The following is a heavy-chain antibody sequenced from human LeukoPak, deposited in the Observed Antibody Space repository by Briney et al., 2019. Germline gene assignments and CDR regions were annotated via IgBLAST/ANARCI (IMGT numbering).Heavy chain of an antibody. Sequence: GGSLRLSCAASGFTFDDYAKHWVRQAPGKGLEWVSGISWNSGSIGYADSVKGRFTISRDNAKNSLYLQMNSLRAEDTALYYCAKVYGDYYYGMDVWGQGTTVTVSS. CDR1: GFTFDDYA. V-gene: IGHV3-9*01. J-gene: IGHJ6*02. CDR3: AKVYGDYYYGMDV. CDR2: ISWNSGSI. D-gene: IGHD4-17*01.